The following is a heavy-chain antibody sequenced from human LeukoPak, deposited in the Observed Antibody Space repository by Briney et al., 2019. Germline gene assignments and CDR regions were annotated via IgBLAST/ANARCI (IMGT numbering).Heavy chain of an antibody. CDR2: ISSSGSTI. J-gene: IGHJ6*04. Sequence: GSLRLSCAASGFTFSSYSMNWVRQAPGKGLEWVSYISSSGSTIYYADSVKGRFTISRDNAKNSLYLQMNSLRAEDTAVYYCAELGITMIGGVWGRGTTVTISS. D-gene: IGHD3-10*02. CDR1: GFTFSSYS. V-gene: IGHV3-48*04. CDR3: AELGITMIGGV.